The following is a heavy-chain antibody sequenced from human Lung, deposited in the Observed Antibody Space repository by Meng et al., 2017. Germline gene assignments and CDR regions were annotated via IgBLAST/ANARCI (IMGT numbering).Heavy chain of an antibody. D-gene: IGHD4-11*01. CDR1: GGSFSDYY. V-gene: IGHV4-34*01. J-gene: IGHJ4*02. CDR2: INHSAST. CDR3: ARGPTTMAHDFDY. Sequence: QVPVRPWGAGLLVPSETLAPTCVFSGGSFSDYYWSWIRQPPGKGLEWIGEINHSASTNYNPSLESRATISVDTSQNNLSLKLSSVTAADSAVYYCARGPTTMAHDFDYWGQGTLVTVSS.